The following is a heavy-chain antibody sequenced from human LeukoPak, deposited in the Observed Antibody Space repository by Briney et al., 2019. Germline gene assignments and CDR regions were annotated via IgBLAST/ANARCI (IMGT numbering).Heavy chain of an antibody. CDR2: ISSSSSHI. J-gene: IGHJ4*02. V-gene: IGHV3-21*01. CDR1: GFTFSSYS. D-gene: IGHD6-13*01. CDR3: ARDASDSSSWGEDY. Sequence: GGSLRLSCAASGFTFSSYSMNWVRQAPGKGLEWVSLISSSSSHIYYADSVKGRFTISRDNAKNSLYLQMNSLRAEDTAVYYCARDASDSSSWGEDYWGQGTLVTVSS.